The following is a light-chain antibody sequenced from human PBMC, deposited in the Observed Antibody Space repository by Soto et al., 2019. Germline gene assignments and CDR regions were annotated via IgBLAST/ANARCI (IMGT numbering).Light chain of an antibody. CDR3: QQYNRVPYT. CDR2: DAS. J-gene: IGKJ2*01. CDR1: QDLNNY. V-gene: IGKV1-33*01. Sequence: MQMTQSPSSLSASVGDRASITCQASQDLNNYINWYHQKPGKAPRLVIYDASNLEIGVPSRFGGSGSGTTFTLTIIGLQPEDFTTYYCQQYNRVPYTFGQGTKVEMK.